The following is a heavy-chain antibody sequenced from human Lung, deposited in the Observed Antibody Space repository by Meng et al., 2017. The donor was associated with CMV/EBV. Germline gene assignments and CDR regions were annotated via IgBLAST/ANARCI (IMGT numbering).Heavy chain of an antibody. J-gene: IGHJ4*02. D-gene: IGHD6-13*01. CDR3: ARSLAGYSSSWYRY. Sequence: GESLKISCAASGFTFSSYAMHWVRQAPGKGLEWVAVISYDGSNKYYADSVKGRFTISRDNSKNTLYLQMNSLRAEDTAVYYCARSLAGYSSSWYRYWGQGXLVTVSS. CDR1: GFTFSSYA. CDR2: ISYDGSNK. V-gene: IGHV3-30-3*01.